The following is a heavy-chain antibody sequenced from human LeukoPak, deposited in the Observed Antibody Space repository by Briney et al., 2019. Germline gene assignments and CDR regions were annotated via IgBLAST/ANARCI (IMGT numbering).Heavy chain of an antibody. CDR1: GGSISSYY. Sequence: SETLSLTCTVSGGSISSYYWSWIRQPPGKGLEWIGYIYYSGSTNYNPSLKSRVTISVDTSKNQFSLKLSSVTAADTAVYYCARDLTRSSNWFDPWGQGTLVTVSS. D-gene: IGHD6-6*01. CDR3: ARDLTRSSNWFDP. J-gene: IGHJ5*02. V-gene: IGHV4-59*01. CDR2: IYYSGST.